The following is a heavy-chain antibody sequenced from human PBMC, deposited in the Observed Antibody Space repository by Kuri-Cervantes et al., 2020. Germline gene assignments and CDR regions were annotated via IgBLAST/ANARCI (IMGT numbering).Heavy chain of an antibody. D-gene: IGHD2-21*02. Sequence: ASVKVSCKASGYTFTDYYMHWVRQAPGQGLEWMGWINPNSGGTKYAQKFQGRVTMTRDTSISTAYMELSRLRSDDTAVYYCARVVVTAIYYYYGMDVLGQGATVTVSS. CDR3: ARVVVTAIYYYYGMDV. J-gene: IGHJ6*02. CDR2: INPNSGGT. V-gene: IGHV1-2*02. CDR1: GYTFTDYY.